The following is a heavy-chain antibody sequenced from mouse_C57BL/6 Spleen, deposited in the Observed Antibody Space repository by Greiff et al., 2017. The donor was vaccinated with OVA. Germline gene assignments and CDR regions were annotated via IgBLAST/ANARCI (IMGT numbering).Heavy chain of an antibody. CDR1: GYTFTSYW. CDR2: IHPNSGST. J-gene: IGHJ2*01. D-gene: IGHD1-1*01. V-gene: IGHV1-64*01. Sequence: VQLQQPGAELVKPGASVKLSCKASGYTFTSYWMHWVKQRPGQGLEWIGMIHPNSGSTNYNEKFKSKATLTVDKSSSTAYMKLSSLTSEDSAVYYCARYFSTGVATDYWGQGTTLTVSS. CDR3: ARYFSTGVATDY.